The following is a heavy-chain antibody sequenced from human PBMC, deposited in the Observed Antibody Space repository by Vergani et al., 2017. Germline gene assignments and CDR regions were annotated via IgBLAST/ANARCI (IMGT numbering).Heavy chain of an antibody. D-gene: IGHD3-22*01. CDR1: GFDFSSYI. Sequence: QLVESGGGWVQPGGSLRLSCVVSGFDFSSYIMNWVRQAPGKGLEWVSYISSSGSTIYYADSVKGRFTISRDNAKNSLYLQMNSLRAEDTAVYYCARATDDSYYYDSSGSIDYWGQGTLVTVSS. V-gene: IGHV3-48*04. J-gene: IGHJ4*02. CDR2: ISSSGSTI. CDR3: ARATDDSYYYDSSGSIDY.